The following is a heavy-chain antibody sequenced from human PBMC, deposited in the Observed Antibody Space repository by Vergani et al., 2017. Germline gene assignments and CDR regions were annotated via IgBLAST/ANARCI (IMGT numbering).Heavy chain of an antibody. J-gene: IGHJ4*02. Sequence: EVQLVGSGGGLVQPGGSLRLSCAASGFTFSSYSMNWVRQAPGKGLEWVSSISSSSSYIYYADSVKGRFTISRDNAKNSLYLQMNSLRAEDTAVYYCARVGSGYYSFDYWGQGTLVTVSS. CDR2: ISSSSSYI. D-gene: IGHD3-22*01. V-gene: IGHV3-21*01. CDR3: ARVGSGYYSFDY. CDR1: GFTFSSYS.